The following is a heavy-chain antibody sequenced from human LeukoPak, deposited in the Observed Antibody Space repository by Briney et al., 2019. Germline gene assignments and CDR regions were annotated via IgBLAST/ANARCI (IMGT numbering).Heavy chain of an antibody. CDR2: IRYDGSNK. CDR1: GFTFSSYG. J-gene: IGHJ3*02. D-gene: IGHD3-10*01. V-gene: IGHV3-30*02. CDR3: ARDPWFTAFDI. Sequence: GGSLRLSCAASGFTFSSYGMHWVRQAPGKGLEWVAFIRYDGSNKYYADSVKGRFTISRTNAKHMLYLQMNSLRADDTAVYHCARDPWFTAFDIWGQGVMVTVSS.